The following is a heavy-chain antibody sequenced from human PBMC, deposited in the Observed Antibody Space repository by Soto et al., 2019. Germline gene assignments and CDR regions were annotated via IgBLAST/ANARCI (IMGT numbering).Heavy chain of an antibody. CDR3: AAHGVGGAGFYYYYYCMGV. Sequence: SLQVTCKASGYTFTISAVPWVRQARGQRPEWIGWIVVCGGNTNYAQKFPERVTNTRDMSTSAAYMELSSRRSEDTAVYYCAAHGVGGAGFYYYYYCMGVWRHVTTVTVSS. D-gene: IGHD3-16*01. V-gene: IGHV1-58*01. CDR2: IVVCGGNT. J-gene: IGHJ6*02. CDR1: GYTFTISA.